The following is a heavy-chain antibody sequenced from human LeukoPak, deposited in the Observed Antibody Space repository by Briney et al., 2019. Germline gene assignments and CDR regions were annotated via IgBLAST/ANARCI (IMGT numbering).Heavy chain of an antibody. CDR3: ARHRRKYTREYHFDS. J-gene: IGHJ4*02. Sequence: PSETLALTCTVSGGSISGYYWGWMRQRPGRGLQWIGFISETGSTDYNPPLERRITMSVDNPRNQGSLRVRYATAADTAIYYCARHRRKYTREYHFDSWGQGILVSVSS. D-gene: IGHD6-6*01. V-gene: IGHV4-59*08. CDR1: GGSISGYY. CDR2: ISETGST.